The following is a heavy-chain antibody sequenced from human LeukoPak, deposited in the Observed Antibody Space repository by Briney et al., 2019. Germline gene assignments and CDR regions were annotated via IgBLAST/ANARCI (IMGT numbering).Heavy chain of an antibody. J-gene: IGHJ4*02. CDR1: GFTFSSYA. D-gene: IGHD3-3*01. CDR2: ISYDGSNK. V-gene: IGHV3-30-3*01. CDR3: ARALYDFWSGYYQGGLGY. Sequence: GGSLRLSCAASGFTFSSYAMHWVRQAPGKGLEWVAVISYDGSNKYYADSVKGRFTISRDNSKNTLYLQMNSLRAEDTAVYYCARALYDFWSGYYQGGLGYWGQGTLVTVSS.